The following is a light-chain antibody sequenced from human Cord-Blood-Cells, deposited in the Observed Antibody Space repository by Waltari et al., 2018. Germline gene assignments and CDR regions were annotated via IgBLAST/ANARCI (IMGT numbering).Light chain of an antibody. V-gene: IGLV2-23*03. CDR3: CSYAGSSTFVYV. CDR1: SSDVGSYNL. CDR2: EGS. Sequence: QSALTQPASVSGSPGQSITISCTGTSSDVGSYNLVSWYQQHPGKAPKLKIYEGSKRPSGVSNRFSGSKSGNTASLTISVLQAEDDADYYCCSYAGSSTFVYVFGTGTKVTVL. J-gene: IGLJ1*01.